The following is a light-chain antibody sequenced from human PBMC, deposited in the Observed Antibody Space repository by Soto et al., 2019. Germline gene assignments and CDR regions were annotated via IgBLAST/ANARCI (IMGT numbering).Light chain of an antibody. V-gene: IGLV3-21*04. CDR3: QVYDSSSDHFV. J-gene: IGLJ1*01. CDR2: YDR. Sequence: SYELTQPPSVSLAPGETASIACGGDNIGRKSVHWYQQKPGQAPVVVMYYDRDRPSGIPERFSGSNSGNTATLTISWVEAGYEDDYYCQVYDSSSDHFVFGTGTKLTVL. CDR1: NIGRKS.